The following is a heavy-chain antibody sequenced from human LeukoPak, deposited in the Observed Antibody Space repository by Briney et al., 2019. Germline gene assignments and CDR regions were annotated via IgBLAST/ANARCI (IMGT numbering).Heavy chain of an antibody. V-gene: IGHV1-69*05. CDR1: GGTFSTYV. J-gene: IGHJ6*03. D-gene: IGHD5-24*01. Sequence: SVKVSCEAPGGTFSTYVISWVRQAPGQGLEWMGGIIPIFGTANYAQNFQGRVAITTDESTSTAYMELSSLRSEDSAVYYCASREPLDGYNYHSYFYMDVWGKGTTVTVS. CDR2: IIPIFGTA. CDR3: ASREPLDGYNYHSYFYMDV.